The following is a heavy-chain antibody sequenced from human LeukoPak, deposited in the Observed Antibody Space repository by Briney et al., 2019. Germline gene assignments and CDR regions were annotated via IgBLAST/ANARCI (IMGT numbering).Heavy chain of an antibody. Sequence: GGSLRLSCAASGFTVSSNYMSWVRQAPGKGLEWVSVIYSGGSTYYADSVKGRFTISRDNSKNTLYLQMNSLRAEDTAVYYCARDFRYSSGWYTWGAFDIWGQGRMVTVSS. D-gene: IGHD6-19*01. J-gene: IGHJ3*02. CDR3: ARDFRYSSGWYTWGAFDI. CDR2: IYSGGST. V-gene: IGHV3-66*01. CDR1: GFTVSSNY.